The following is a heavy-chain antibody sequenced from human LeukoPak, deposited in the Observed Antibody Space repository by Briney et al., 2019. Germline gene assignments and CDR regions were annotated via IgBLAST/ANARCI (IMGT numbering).Heavy chain of an antibody. D-gene: IGHD3-22*01. V-gene: IGHV4-4*07. Sequence: SETLSLTCTVSGGSISSYYWSWIRQPAGKGLEWSGRIYTSGSTSYNPSLKSRVTMSVDTSKNQFSLKLSSVTAADTAVYYCARDPTYYYDSSGSNHREYFDYWGQGTLVTVSS. CDR2: IYTSGST. CDR1: GGSISSYY. J-gene: IGHJ4*02. CDR3: ARDPTYYYDSSGSNHREYFDY.